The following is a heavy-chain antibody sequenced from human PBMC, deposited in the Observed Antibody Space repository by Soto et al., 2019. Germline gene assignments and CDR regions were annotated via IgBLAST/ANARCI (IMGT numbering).Heavy chain of an antibody. Sequence: QVQLQQWGAGLLKPSETLSLTCAVYGGSFSGYYWSWIRQPPGKGLEWIGEINHSGSTNYNPSLKSRVTISVDTSKNQFSLKLSSVTAADTAVYYCARLVRGGSGKYYYYMDVWGKGTTVTVSS. D-gene: IGHD3-16*01. CDR2: INHSGST. CDR1: GGSFSGYY. CDR3: ARLVRGGSGKYYYYMDV. J-gene: IGHJ6*03. V-gene: IGHV4-34*01.